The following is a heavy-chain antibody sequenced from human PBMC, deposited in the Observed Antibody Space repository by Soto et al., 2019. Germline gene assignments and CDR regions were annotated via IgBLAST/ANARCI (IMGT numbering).Heavy chain of an antibody. CDR1: GFTFSSYA. CDR3: AKDNIVVVVAESFDY. J-gene: IGHJ4*02. D-gene: IGHD2-15*01. V-gene: IGHV3-23*01. Sequence: EVQLLESGGGLVQPGGSLRLSCAASGFTFSSYAMSWVRQAPGKGLEWVSAISGSGGSTYYADSVKGRFTISRDNSKNTLYLQMNSLGAEDTAVYYCAKDNIVVVVAESFDYWGQGTLVTVSS. CDR2: ISGSGGST.